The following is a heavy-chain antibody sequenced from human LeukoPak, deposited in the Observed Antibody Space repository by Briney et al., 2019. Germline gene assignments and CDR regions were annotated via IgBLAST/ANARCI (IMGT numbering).Heavy chain of an antibody. CDR2: INHSGST. CDR1: GGSFSYYY. CDR3: AASEGNYYDSSGYYSVPIDY. V-gene: IGHV4-34*01. D-gene: IGHD3-22*01. Sequence: KTSETLSLTCAIYGGSFSYYYWSWIRQPPEKGLEWIGEINHSGSTNYNPSLKSRVTISVDTSKNQFSLKLTSVTAADTAVYYCAASEGNYYDSSGYYSVPIDYWGQGTLVAVSS. J-gene: IGHJ4*02.